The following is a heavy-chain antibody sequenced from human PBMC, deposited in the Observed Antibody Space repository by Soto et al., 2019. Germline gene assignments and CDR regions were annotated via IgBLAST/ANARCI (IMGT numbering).Heavy chain of an antibody. V-gene: IGHV4-34*01. Sequence: SETLSLTCAVYGGSFSGYYWTWIRQPPGTGLEWIGEINHSGSTNYNPSLKSRVTISVDTSKNQFSLKLSSVTAADTAVYYCVEQLRDYYYGMDVWGQGTTVTVSS. CDR2: INHSGST. CDR3: VEQLRDYYYGMDV. CDR1: GGSFSGYY. D-gene: IGHD6-13*01. J-gene: IGHJ6*02.